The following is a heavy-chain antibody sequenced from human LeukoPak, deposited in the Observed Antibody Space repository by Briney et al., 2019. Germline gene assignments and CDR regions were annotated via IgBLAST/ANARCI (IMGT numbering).Heavy chain of an antibody. CDR3: ARDPDIVVVPAATDAFDI. Sequence: GGSLRLSCAASGFTFSSYAMSWVRQAPGKGLEWVANIERDGSETYYVDSVRGRFTIFRDNAKNSLYLQMNSLRAEDTAVYYCARDPDIVVVPAATDAFDIWGQGTMVTVSS. J-gene: IGHJ3*02. CDR2: IERDGSET. V-gene: IGHV3-7*01. D-gene: IGHD2-2*01. CDR1: GFTFSSYA.